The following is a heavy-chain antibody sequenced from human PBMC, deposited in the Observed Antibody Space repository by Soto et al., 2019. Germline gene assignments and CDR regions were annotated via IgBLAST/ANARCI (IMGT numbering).Heavy chain of an antibody. CDR2: IYYSGST. Sequence: QVQLQESGPGLVKPSQTLSLTCTVSGGSISSGGYYWSWIRQHPGKGLEWIGYIYYSGSTYYNPSLKSRVTISVDTSKNQFSLKLSSVTAAVTAVYYCARNPGLAYCGGDCYLGAFDIWGQGTMVTVSS. V-gene: IGHV4-31*03. CDR1: GGSISSGGYY. CDR3: ARNPGLAYCGGDCYLGAFDI. J-gene: IGHJ3*02. D-gene: IGHD2-21*02.